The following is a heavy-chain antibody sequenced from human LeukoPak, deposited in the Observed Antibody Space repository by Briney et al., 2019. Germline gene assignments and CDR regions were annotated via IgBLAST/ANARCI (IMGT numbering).Heavy chain of an antibody. CDR2: INPNSGGT. CDR3: ARDSGGTKFARYYFDY. Sequence: ASVKVSCKASGYTFTGYYMHWVRPAPGQGLEWMGWINPNSGGTNYAQKCQGRVTMTRDTSISTGYMQMSRLTSDDTAVYYCARDSGGTKFARYYFDYWGQGTLVTVSS. J-gene: IGHJ4*02. CDR1: GYTFTGYY. D-gene: IGHD1-1*01. V-gene: IGHV1-2*02.